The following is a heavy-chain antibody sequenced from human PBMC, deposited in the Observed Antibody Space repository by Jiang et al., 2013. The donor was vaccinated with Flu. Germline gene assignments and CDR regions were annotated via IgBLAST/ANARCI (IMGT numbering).Heavy chain of an antibody. D-gene: IGHD2-21*02. CDR2: IYDNGRA. J-gene: IGHJ5*02. Sequence: KGLEWIGYIYDNGRAYYSPSLKSRITISIDTARNHFSLTLTSVTAADTAVYYCARGSVVVTAIDGWFDPWGQGTLVTVSS. V-gene: IGHV4-30-4*01. CDR3: ARGSVVVTAIDGWFDP.